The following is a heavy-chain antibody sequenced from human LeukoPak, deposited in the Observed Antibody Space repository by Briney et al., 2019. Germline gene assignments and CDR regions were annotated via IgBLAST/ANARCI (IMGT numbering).Heavy chain of an antibody. Sequence: TGRSLRLSCAASGFTFDDYAMHWVRQAPGKGLEWVSGISWNSGSIGYADSVKGRFTISRDNAKNSLYLQMNSLRAEDTALYYCAKAQRELLHHPNDAFDIWGQGTMVTVSS. CDR3: AKAQRELLHHPNDAFDI. V-gene: IGHV3-9*01. CDR2: ISWNSGSI. J-gene: IGHJ3*02. CDR1: GFTFDDYA. D-gene: IGHD1-26*01.